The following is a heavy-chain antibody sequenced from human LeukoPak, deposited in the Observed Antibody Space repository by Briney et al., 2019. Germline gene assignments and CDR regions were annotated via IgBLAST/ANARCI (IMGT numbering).Heavy chain of an antibody. CDR3: ASGGTT. D-gene: IGHD3-16*01. Sequence: GGSLRLSCAASGFTFSSYSMNWVRQAPGKGLEWVSYISSSSNTIYYAYSVKVRFTISRDKAKNSLYLQMNSLRDEDTAVYYCASGGTTWGEGTLVTVSS. CDR1: GFTFSSYS. J-gene: IGHJ5*02. CDR2: ISSSSNTI. V-gene: IGHV3-48*02.